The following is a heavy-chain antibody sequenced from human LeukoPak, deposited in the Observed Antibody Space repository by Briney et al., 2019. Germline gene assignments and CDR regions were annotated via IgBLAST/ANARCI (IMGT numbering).Heavy chain of an antibody. Sequence: PGGSLRLSCAASGFTFSSYWMSWVRQAPGKGLEWVANIKQDGSEKYYVDSVKGRFTISRDNAKNSLYLQMNSLRAEDTAIYYCAKNKGRDDYGDIWPWDHWGQGTLVTVSS. D-gene: IGHD4-17*01. V-gene: IGHV3-7*01. CDR3: AKNKGRDDYGDIWPWDH. CDR2: IKQDGSEK. J-gene: IGHJ4*02. CDR1: GFTFSSYW.